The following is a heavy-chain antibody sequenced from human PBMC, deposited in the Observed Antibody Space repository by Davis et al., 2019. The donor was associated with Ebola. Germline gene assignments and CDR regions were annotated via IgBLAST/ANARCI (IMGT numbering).Heavy chain of an antibody. CDR3: AKGQDSGMAPGDY. V-gene: IGHV3-64D*06. Sequence: GESLKISCSASGFTFSSYAMHWVRQAPGKGLEYVSAISSNGGSTNYADSVKGRFTISRDNSKNTLYLQMSSLRAEDTSVYYCAKGQDSGMAPGDYWGQGTVVTVSS. CDR2: ISSNGGST. D-gene: IGHD5-18*01. J-gene: IGHJ4*02. CDR1: GFTFSSYA.